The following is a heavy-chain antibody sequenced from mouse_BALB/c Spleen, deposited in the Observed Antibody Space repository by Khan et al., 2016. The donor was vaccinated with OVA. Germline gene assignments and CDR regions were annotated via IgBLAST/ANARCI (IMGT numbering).Heavy chain of an antibody. Sequence: DLVKPGASVKLSCKASGYTFTSSWINWIKQRPGQGLEWIGRVSPGSGSPYYNEMFKGKATVTVDKSSSTAYIHLNSLSSEDSAVYVCTRSNYYGNSLYAVDYWGQGTSVTVSS. CDR2: VSPGSGSP. CDR3: TRSNYYGNSLYAVDY. J-gene: IGHJ4*01. V-gene: IGHV1S41*01. CDR1: GYTFTSSW. D-gene: IGHD1-1*01.